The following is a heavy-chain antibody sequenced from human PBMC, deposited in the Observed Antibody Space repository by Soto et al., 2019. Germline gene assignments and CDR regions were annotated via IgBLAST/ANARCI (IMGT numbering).Heavy chain of an antibody. CDR1: GFTFSSYG. V-gene: IGHV3-33*01. CDR2: IWYDGSNK. Sequence: QVQLVESGGGVVQPGRSLRLSCAASGFTFSSYGMHWVRQAPGKGLDWVAVIWYDGSNKYYADSVKGRFTISRDNSKNTLYLQMNSLRAEDTAVYYCARDSSAGMDVWGQGTTVTVSS. CDR3: ARDSSAGMDV. J-gene: IGHJ6*02.